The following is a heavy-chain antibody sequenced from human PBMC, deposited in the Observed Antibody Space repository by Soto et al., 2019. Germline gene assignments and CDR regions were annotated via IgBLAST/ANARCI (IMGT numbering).Heavy chain of an antibody. CDR3: ASTYSTSWYWFDP. Sequence: QVTVKESGPVLVKPTETLTLTCTVSGFSLSNAGLGVSWIRQPPRKALEWLAHIFSNDAKSYSTSLKSRLTISKDTSKSQVVLTMTNMDPVDTATYYCASTYSTSWYWFDPWGQGTLVTVSS. CDR1: GFSLSNAGLG. V-gene: IGHV2-26*04. J-gene: IGHJ5*02. CDR2: IFSNDAK. D-gene: IGHD6-13*01.